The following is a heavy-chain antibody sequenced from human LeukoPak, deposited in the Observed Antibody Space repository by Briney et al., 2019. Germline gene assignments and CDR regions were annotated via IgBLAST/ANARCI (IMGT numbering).Heavy chain of an antibody. CDR3: VRDRTKYCSSTSCPLDY. CDR2: INPYSGGT. J-gene: IGHJ4*02. Sequence: ASVKVSCKASGYSFTGYYMHWVRQAPGQGLEWMGRINPYSGGTNYAQKFQGRVTMTRDTSISTAYMELSRLRSDDTAVYYCVRDRTKYCSSTSCPLDYWGQGTLVTVSS. V-gene: IGHV1-2*06. D-gene: IGHD2-2*01. CDR1: GYSFTGYY.